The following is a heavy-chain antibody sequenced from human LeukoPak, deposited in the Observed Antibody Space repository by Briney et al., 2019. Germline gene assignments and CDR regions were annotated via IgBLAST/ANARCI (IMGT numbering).Heavy chain of an antibody. CDR1: GFTFSSYG. Sequence: PGGSLRLSCAASGFTFSSYGMHWVRQAPGKGLEWVAVIWYGGSNKYYADSVKGRFTISRDNSKNTLYLQMNSLGAEDTAVYYCAKDGAAMVDYYYYYMDVWGKGTTVTVSS. J-gene: IGHJ6*03. D-gene: IGHD5-18*01. V-gene: IGHV3-30*02. CDR2: IWYGGSNK. CDR3: AKDGAAMVDYYYYYMDV.